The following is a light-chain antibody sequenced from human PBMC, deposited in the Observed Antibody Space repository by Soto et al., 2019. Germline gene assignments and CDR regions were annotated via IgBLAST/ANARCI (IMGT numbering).Light chain of an antibody. CDR2: TAS. J-gene: IGKJ4*01. CDR1: QDISRW. V-gene: IGKV1-12*01. Sequence: DIQVTQSPSSVSASVGDTVTITCRASQDISRWLAWYQQKPGKAPDLLIHTASFLQSGVPSRFSGSGFGTDFTLTISSLQPEDSATYYCQQARGDPHTFGGGTKVEI. CDR3: QQARGDPHT.